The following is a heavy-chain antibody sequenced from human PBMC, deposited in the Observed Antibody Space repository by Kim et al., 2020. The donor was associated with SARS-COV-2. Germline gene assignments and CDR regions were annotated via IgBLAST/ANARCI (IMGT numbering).Heavy chain of an antibody. Sequence: SETLSLTCAVYGGSFSGYYWSWIRQPPGKGLEWIGEINHSGSTNYNPSLKSRVTISVDTSKNQFSLKLSSVTAADTAVYYCARGGGYYYGSGSYLKNKKYYFDYWGQGTLVTVSS. D-gene: IGHD3-10*01. CDR2: INHSGST. CDR3: ARGGGYYYGSGSYLKNKKYYFDY. J-gene: IGHJ4*02. V-gene: IGHV4-34*01. CDR1: GGSFSGYY.